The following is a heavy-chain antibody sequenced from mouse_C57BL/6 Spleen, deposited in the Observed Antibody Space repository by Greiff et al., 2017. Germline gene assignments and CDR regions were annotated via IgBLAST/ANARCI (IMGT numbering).Heavy chain of an antibody. CDR3: ARKDGNYYAMDY. D-gene: IGHD2-1*01. Sequence: VQLQQPGAELVKPGASVKLSCKASGYTFTSYWMQWVKQRPGQGLEWIGEIDPSDSYTNCNQKFKGKATLTVDTSSSTAYMQLNSLTSENSAVYYCARKDGNYYAMDYWGQGTSVTVSS. J-gene: IGHJ4*01. CDR2: IDPSDSYT. CDR1: GYTFTSYW. V-gene: IGHV1-50*01.